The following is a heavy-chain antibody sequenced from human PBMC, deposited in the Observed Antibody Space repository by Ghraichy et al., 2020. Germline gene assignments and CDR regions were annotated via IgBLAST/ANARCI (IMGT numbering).Heavy chain of an antibody. CDR3: ARAEKTDYDFWSGYDSHYWYFDL. CDR1: GYSISSGYY. J-gene: IGHJ2*01. Sequence: SETLSLTCAVSGYSISSGYYWGWIRQPPGKGLEWIGSIYHSGSTYYNPSLKSRVTISVDTSKNQFSLKLSSVTAADTAVYYCARAEKTDYDFWSGYDSHYWYFDLWGRGTLVTVSS. V-gene: IGHV4-38-2*01. CDR2: IYHSGST. D-gene: IGHD3-3*01.